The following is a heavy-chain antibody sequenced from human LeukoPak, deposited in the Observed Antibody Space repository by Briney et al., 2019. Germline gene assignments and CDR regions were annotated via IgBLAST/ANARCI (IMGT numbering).Heavy chain of an antibody. CDR1: GFTFNTFG. J-gene: IGHJ4*02. V-gene: IGHV3-30*02. Sequence: GGSLRLSCAASGFTFNTFGMHWVRQTPGKGLEWVAFIRHDGSDQYYADSVKGRFTLSRDNSQSTLYLQMNSLTTGDTAIYYCAKQIDGSGTFLYPKYFDYWGQGTLVTVSS. CDR3: AKQIDGSGTFLYPKYFDY. CDR2: IRHDGSDQ. D-gene: IGHD3-10*01.